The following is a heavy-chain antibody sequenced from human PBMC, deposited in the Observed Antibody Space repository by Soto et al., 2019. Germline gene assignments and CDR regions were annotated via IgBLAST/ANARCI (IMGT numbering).Heavy chain of an antibody. Sequence: SETLAITFTVSGGSISSSHWWSWVRQPPLKVLEWIGEIYHSGSTNYNPSLKSRVTISVDKSNNQFSLKLSSVTAADTAVYYYDSFFSSNDYCLLGVCYHCLRQEVSAQWTTV. CDR3: DSFFSSNDYCLLGVCYHCLRQEV. CDR1: GGSISSSHW. D-gene: IGHD2-21*01. CDR2: IYHSGST. V-gene: IGHV4-4*02. J-gene: IGHJ6*02.